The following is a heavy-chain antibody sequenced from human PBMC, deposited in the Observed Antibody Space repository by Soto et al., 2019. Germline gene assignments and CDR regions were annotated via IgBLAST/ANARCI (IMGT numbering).Heavy chain of an antibody. J-gene: IGHJ5*02. V-gene: IGHV4-39*01. D-gene: IGHD1-26*01. CDR2: IYYSGST. Sequence: PSETLSLTCTVSGGSITSSSYYWGWIRQPPGKGLEWIGSIYYSGSTYYNPSLKSRVTISVDTSKNQYSLKLSSVTAADTAVYYCATQEVGGSYVYTFDPWGQGTLVTVSS. CDR3: ATQEVGGSYVYTFDP. CDR1: GGSITSSSYY.